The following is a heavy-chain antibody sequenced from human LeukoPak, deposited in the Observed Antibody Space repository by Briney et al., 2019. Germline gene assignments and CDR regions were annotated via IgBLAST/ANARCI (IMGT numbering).Heavy chain of an antibody. CDR3: ARDRYCSGGSCYRFDP. Sequence: PSETLSLTCTVSGGSISSYYWSWIRQPPGKGLEWIGYIYYSGSTNYNPSLKSRVTISVDTSKNQFSLKLSSVTAADTAVYYCARDRYCSGGSCYRFDPWGQGTLVTVSS. CDR2: IYYSGST. V-gene: IGHV4-59*01. CDR1: GGSISSYY. D-gene: IGHD2-15*01. J-gene: IGHJ5*02.